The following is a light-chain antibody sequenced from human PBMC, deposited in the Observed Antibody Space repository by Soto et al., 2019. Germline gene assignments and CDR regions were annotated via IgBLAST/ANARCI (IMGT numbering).Light chain of an antibody. V-gene: IGKV1-6*01. CDR3: LQDYNYPWT. Sequence: RVPITCRASQSISSWLAWYQQKPGKAPKLLIYAASSLQSGVPSRFSGSGSGTDFTLTISSLQPEDFATYYCLQDYNYPWTFGQGTNVDIK. J-gene: IGKJ1*01. CDR1: QSISSW. CDR2: AAS.